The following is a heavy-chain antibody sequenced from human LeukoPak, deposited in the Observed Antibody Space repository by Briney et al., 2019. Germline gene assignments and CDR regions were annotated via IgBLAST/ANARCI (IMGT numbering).Heavy chain of an antibody. CDR2: IIPIFGTA. CDR3: ARDYDILTSYYWGAFDI. J-gene: IGHJ3*02. Sequence: GASVKVSCKASGGTFSSYAISWVRQAPGQGLEWMGGIIPIFGTANYAQKFQGRVTITADESTSTAYMELSSLRSEDTAVYYCARDYDILTSYYWGAFDIWGHGTMVTVSS. D-gene: IGHD3-9*01. V-gene: IGHV1-69*13. CDR1: GGTFSSYA.